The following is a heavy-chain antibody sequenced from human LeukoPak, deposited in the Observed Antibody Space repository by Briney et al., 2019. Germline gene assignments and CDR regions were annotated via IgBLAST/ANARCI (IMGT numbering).Heavy chain of an antibody. CDR1: GGSISSSSYY. J-gene: IGHJ4*02. Sequence: PSETLSLTCTVSGGSISSSSYYWGWIRQPPGKGLEWIGSIYYSGSTYYNPSLKSRVTISVDTSKNQFSLKLSSVTAADTAVYYCAREMATITDWGQGTLVTVSS. D-gene: IGHD5-24*01. V-gene: IGHV4-39*07. CDR3: AREMATITD. CDR2: IYYSGST.